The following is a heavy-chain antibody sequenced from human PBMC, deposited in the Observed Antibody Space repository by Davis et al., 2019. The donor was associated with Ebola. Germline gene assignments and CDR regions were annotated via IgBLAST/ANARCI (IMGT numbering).Heavy chain of an antibody. D-gene: IGHD3-16*01. J-gene: IGHJ4*02. Sequence: AASVKVSCKASEYPFTDFAINWLRQAPGQRFEWLGWITTNTASPTYARGFSERFVFSLDTSVDTAFLQINNLRAEDTAIYYCARGMGELALNWGQGTLVTVSS. CDR2: ITTNTASP. CDR3: ARGMGELALN. CDR1: EYPFTDFA. V-gene: IGHV7-4-1*02.